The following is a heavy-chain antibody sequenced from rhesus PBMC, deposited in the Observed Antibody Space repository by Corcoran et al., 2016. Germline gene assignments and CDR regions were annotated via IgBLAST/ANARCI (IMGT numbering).Heavy chain of an antibody. CDR3: AVRGGYGNYGFGY. J-gene: IGHJ4*01. V-gene: IGHV1-200*01. Sequence: QVQLVQSGAEVKKPGSSVKLSCKASVYTFTSYSINWLRQAPVQGLVWMEGINPSNCNTGYAQKFQGRVTMTRDTSTSTAYMELSSLRSEDTAVYYCAVRGGYGNYGFGYWGQGVLVTVSS. CDR1: VYTFTSYS. CDR2: INPSNCNT. D-gene: IGHD4-35*01.